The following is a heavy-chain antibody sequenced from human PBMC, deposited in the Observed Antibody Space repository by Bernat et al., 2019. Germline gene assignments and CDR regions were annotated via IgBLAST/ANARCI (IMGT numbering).Heavy chain of an antibody. V-gene: IGHV3-48*02. Sequence: EVQLVESGGGLVQPGGSLRLSCAASGFTFSSYSMNWVRQAPGKGLEWVSYISSSSTIYYADSVKGRFTISRDNAKNSLYLQMNSLRDEDTAVYYCARQHGDYHNLGYWGQGTLVTVSS. CDR1: GFTFSSYS. J-gene: IGHJ4*02. D-gene: IGHD4-17*01. CDR3: ARQHGDYHNLGY. CDR2: ISSSSTI.